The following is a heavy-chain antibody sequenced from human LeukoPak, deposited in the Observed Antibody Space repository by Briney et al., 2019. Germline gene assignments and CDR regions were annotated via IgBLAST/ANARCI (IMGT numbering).Heavy chain of an antibody. Sequence: ASVKVSCKASGYTFTSYYVHWVRQAPGQGLEWMGIINPLGGSTNYAQKFQGRVTMTRDTSTSTVYMELSSLRSEDTAVYYCARAHDFWSSPFDYWGQGTLVTVS. V-gene: IGHV1-46*01. J-gene: IGHJ4*02. CDR2: INPLGGST. CDR1: GYTFTSYY. CDR3: ARAHDFWSSPFDY. D-gene: IGHD3-3*01.